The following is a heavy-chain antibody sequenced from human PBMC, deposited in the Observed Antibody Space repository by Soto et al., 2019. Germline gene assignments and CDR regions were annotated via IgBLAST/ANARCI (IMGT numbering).Heavy chain of an antibody. CDR1: GFTFNSYW. CDR2: INGDGGTT. Sequence: EVQLVESGGGLVQPGWSLRLYCAASGFTFNSYWMHWVRQAPGKGLLWVSRINGDGGTTNYADSVKGRFTISRDNAMNTVYLQMNNLRVEDTAVYYCARGIRNYYGVDVWGQGTTVTVSS. J-gene: IGHJ6*02. CDR3: ARGIRNYYGVDV. D-gene: IGHD2-15*01. V-gene: IGHV3-74*01.